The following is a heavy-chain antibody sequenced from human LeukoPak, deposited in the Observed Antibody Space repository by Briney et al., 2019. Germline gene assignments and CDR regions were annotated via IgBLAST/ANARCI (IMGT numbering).Heavy chain of an antibody. Sequence: ESGPTLVNPTQTLTLTCTFSGFSLSTSGVGVGWIRQPPGKPLEWLALIYWNNDNRYSPSLKSRLTIAKDTSKNQVVLTMTNMDPVDTGTYFCAHYGDYRFLYYFDYWGQGTLVTVSS. CDR2: IYWNNDN. CDR3: AHYGDYRFLYYFDY. CDR1: GFSLSTSGVG. J-gene: IGHJ4*02. V-gene: IGHV2-5*01. D-gene: IGHD4-17*01.